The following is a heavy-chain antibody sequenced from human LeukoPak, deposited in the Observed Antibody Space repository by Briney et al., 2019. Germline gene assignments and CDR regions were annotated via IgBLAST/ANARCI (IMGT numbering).Heavy chain of an antibody. CDR1: GGTFSSYT. CDR2: INTYSGNT. J-gene: IGHJ4*02. Sequence: ASVKVSCKASGGTFSSYTITWVRQAPGQGLEWMGWINTYSGNTNYAQKLQGRVTMTTDTSTSTAYMELRSLRSDDTAVYYCARSLDASWLQCPEFWGQGTLVTVSP. V-gene: IGHV1-18*01. D-gene: IGHD5-24*01. CDR3: ARSLDASWLQCPEF.